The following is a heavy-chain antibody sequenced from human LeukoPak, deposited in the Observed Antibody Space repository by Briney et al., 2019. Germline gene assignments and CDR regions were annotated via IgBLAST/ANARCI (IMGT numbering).Heavy chain of an antibody. CDR2: INPNSGGT. CDR1: GYTFTGYY. J-gene: IGHJ4*02. CDR3: ARDPVSCYYGSGSWESFDY. V-gene: IGHV1-2*02. D-gene: IGHD3-10*01. Sequence: ASVKVSCKASGYTFTGYYMHWVRQAPGQGLEWMGWINPNSGGTNYAQKFQGRVTMTRDTSISTAYMELSRLRSDDTAVYYCARDPVSCYYGSGSWESFDYWGRGTLVTVSS.